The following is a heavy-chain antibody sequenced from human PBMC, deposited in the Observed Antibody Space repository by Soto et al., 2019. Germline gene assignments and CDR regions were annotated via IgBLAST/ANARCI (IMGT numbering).Heavy chain of an antibody. CDR1: GGSFSGYY. Sequence: QVQLQQWGAGLLKPSETLSLTCAVYGGSFSGYYWTWIRQPPGTGLEWIGEINHSGSTNYNPSLQRRVTISVDTSKHQFSLKLTSVTAADTAVYYCARDKITGLFDYWGQGTLVTVSS. D-gene: IGHD2-8*02. J-gene: IGHJ4*02. CDR3: ARDKITGLFDY. CDR2: INHSGST. V-gene: IGHV4-34*01.